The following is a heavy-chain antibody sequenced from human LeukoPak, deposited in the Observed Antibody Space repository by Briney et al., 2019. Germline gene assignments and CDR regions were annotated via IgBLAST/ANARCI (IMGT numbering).Heavy chain of an antibody. Sequence: GRSLRLSCAASGFTFSSYGMDWVRQAPGKGLVWVSGINSDGRMTRYAESVKGRFTISRDNAKNTLYLQMNSLRAEDTSVYYCARVGSTDSPHAFDIWGQGTMVTVSS. CDR2: INSDGRMT. CDR1: GFTFSSYG. D-gene: IGHD2-21*02. CDR3: ARVGSTDSPHAFDI. J-gene: IGHJ3*02. V-gene: IGHV3-74*01.